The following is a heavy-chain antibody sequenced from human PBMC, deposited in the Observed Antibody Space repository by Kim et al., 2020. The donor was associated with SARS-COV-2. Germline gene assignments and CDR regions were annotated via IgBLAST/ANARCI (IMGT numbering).Heavy chain of an antibody. J-gene: IGHJ5*02. Sequence: SETLSLTCAVYGGSFSGYYWSWIRQPPGKGLEWIGEINHSGSTNYNPSLKSRVTISVDTSKNQFSLKLSSVTAADTAVYYCASSWGPGQGNWFDPWGQG. CDR2: INHSGST. D-gene: IGHD2-15*01. CDR1: GGSFSGYY. CDR3: ASSWGPGQGNWFDP. V-gene: IGHV4-34*01.